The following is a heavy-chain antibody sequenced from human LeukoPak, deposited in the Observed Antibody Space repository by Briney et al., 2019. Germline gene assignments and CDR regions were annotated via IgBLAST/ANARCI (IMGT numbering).Heavy chain of an antibody. J-gene: IGHJ5*02. D-gene: IGHD3-22*01. CDR3: ARYYYDSSEDFNWFDP. CDR1: GGSISSYY. CDR2: IYYSGST. V-gene: IGHV4-59*08. Sequence: SETLSLTCTVSGGSISSYYWSWIRQPPGKGLEWIGYIYYSGSTNYNPSLKSRVTISVDTSKNQFSLKLSSVTAADTAVYYCARYYYDSSEDFNWFDPWGQGTLVTVSS.